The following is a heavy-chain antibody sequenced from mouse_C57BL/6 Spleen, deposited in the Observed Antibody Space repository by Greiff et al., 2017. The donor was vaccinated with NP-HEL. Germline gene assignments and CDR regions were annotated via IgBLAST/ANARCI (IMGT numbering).Heavy chain of an antibody. CDR1: GYSITSDY. CDR3: ARSHYGYDEGYAMDY. D-gene: IGHD2-2*01. Sequence: EVKVVESGPGLAKPSQTLSLTCSVTGYSITSDYWNWIRKFPGNKLEYMGYISYSGSTYYNPSLKSRISITRDTSKNQYYLQLNSVTTEDTATYYCARSHYGYDEGYAMDYWGQGTSVTVSS. J-gene: IGHJ4*01. V-gene: IGHV3-8*01. CDR2: ISYSGST.